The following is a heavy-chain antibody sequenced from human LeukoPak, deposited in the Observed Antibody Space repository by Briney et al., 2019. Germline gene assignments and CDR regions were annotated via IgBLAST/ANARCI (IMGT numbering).Heavy chain of an antibody. CDR3: ARGRYFNYYMDV. J-gene: IGHJ6*03. CDR1: GFTFSSYA. Sequence: GGSLRLSCAASGFTFSSYAMHWVRQAPGKGLEWVAVISYDGSNKYYADSVKGRFTISRDNSKSTLYLQMGSLRPEDMAVYYCARGRYFNYYMDVWGKGTTVTVSS. CDR2: ISYDGSNK. D-gene: IGHD3-9*01. V-gene: IGHV3-30*14.